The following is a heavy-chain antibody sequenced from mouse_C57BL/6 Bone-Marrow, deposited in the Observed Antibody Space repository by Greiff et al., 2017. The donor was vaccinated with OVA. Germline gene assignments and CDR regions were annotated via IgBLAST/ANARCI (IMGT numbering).Heavy chain of an antibody. J-gene: IGHJ3*01. D-gene: IGHD5-1*01. CDR3: ARGEYY. CDR1: GYTFTSYW. CDR2: IDPSDSDT. Sequence: QVQLQQPGAELVKPGASVKLSCKASGYTFTSYWMQWVKQRPGQGLEWIGEIDPSDSDTNYNQKFTGKATLTIDTSSSTAYMQLSSLSSEDSAVYYCARGEYYGGQGTLVTVSA. V-gene: IGHV1-50*01.